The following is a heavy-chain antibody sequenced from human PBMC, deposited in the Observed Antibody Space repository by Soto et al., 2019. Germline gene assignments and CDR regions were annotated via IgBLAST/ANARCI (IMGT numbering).Heavy chain of an antibody. J-gene: IGHJ4*02. D-gene: IGHD3-9*01. Sequence: SETLFLTCTVAGGSISGGAYYWSWIRQHPGKGLEWIGYIYYSGSTYYNPSLKSRVTISVDTSKNQFSLKLSSVTAADTAVYYCARFDWNYVDYWGQGTLVTVSS. CDR2: IYYSGST. CDR1: GGSISGGAYY. CDR3: ARFDWNYVDY. V-gene: IGHV4-31*03.